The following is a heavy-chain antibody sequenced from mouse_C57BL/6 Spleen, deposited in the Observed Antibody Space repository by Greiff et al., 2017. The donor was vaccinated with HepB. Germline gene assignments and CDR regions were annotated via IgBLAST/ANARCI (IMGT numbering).Heavy chain of an antibody. D-gene: IGHD2-3*01. CDR3: ARGAYDGYYIGY. V-gene: IGHV1-81*01. J-gene: IGHJ2*01. CDR2: IYPRSGNT. Sequence: VQLQQSGAELARPGASVKLSCKASGYTFTSYGISWVKQRTGQGLEWIGEIYPRSGNTYYNEKFKGKATLTADKSSSTAYMELRSLTSEDSAVYFCARGAYDGYYIGYWGQGTTLTVSS. CDR1: GYTFTSYG.